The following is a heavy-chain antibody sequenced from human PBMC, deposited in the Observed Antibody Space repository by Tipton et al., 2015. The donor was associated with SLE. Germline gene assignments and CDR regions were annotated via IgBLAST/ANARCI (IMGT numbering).Heavy chain of an antibody. CDR3: ARYSKKRWSDP. CDR2: IYTSGST. Sequence: TLSLTCTVSGGSISNYYWSWIRQPPGKGLEWIGRIYTSGSTNYNPSLKSRVTISVDTSKNQFSPKLSSVTAADTAVYYCARYSKKRWSDPWGQGTLVTVSS. J-gene: IGHJ5*02. CDR1: GGSISNYY. V-gene: IGHV4-4*08. D-gene: IGHD4-11*01.